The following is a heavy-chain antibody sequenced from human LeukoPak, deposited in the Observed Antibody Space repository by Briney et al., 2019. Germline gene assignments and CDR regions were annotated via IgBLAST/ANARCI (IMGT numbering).Heavy chain of an antibody. D-gene: IGHD4-17*01. CDR2: IIPILGIA. CDR3: ATCGDTSELDY. J-gene: IGHJ4*02. V-gene: IGHV1-69*04. Sequence: SVKVSCKASGGTFSSYAISWVRQAPGQGLEWMGRIIPILGIANYAQRFQGRVTITADKSTSTAYMELSSLRSEDTAVYYCATCGDTSELDYWGQGTLVTVSS. CDR1: GGTFSSYA.